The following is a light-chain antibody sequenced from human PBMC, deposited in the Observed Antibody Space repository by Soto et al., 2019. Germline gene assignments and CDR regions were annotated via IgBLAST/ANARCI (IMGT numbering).Light chain of an antibody. J-gene: IGKJ3*01. V-gene: IGKV3-11*01. Sequence: EIVLTQSPATLSLSPGERATLSCRASQSVGTYLVWYQQRPGQAPRLLIYDVSNRATGIATRFSGSGSGTDSTLTITSLEPEDFAVYYCQQRSTWPFTFGPGTKVDIK. CDR3: QQRSTWPFT. CDR2: DVS. CDR1: QSVGTY.